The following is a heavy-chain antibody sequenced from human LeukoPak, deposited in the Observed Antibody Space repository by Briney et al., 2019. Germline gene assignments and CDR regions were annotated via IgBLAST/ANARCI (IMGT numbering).Heavy chain of an antibody. D-gene: IGHD3-10*01. CDR3: ARAPTMVRAKGGFGY. CDR2: ISSSSSYI. J-gene: IGHJ4*02. V-gene: IGHV3-21*01. Sequence: GGSLRLSCAASGFTFSSYSMSWVRQAPGKGLEWVSSISSSSSYIYYADSVKGRFTISRDNAKNSLYLQMNSLRAEDTAVYYCARAPTMVRAKGGFGYWGQGTLVTVSS. CDR1: GFTFSSYS.